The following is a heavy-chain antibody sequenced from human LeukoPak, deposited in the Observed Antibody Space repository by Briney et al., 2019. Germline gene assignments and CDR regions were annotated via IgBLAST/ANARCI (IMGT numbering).Heavy chain of an antibody. CDR1: GFTFSSYS. CDR3: ARGVWFGETLGSGADI. J-gene: IGHJ4*02. D-gene: IGHD3-10*01. CDR2: IKGDGSMK. V-gene: IGHV3-7*01. Sequence: PGGSLRLSCAASGFTFSSYSMNWVRQAPGKGLGWVANIKGDGSMKKDVDSMRGRFTISRDNAKNSLYLQMTSLRVEDTAVYYCARGVWFGETLGSGADIWGQGTLVTVSS.